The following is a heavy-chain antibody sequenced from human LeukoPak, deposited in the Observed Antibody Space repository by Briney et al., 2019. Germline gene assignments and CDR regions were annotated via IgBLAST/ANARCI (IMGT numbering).Heavy chain of an antibody. V-gene: IGHV4-30-2*01. J-gene: IGHJ4*02. CDR1: GGSISSGGYY. CDR3: AREAELDRPGAPFDY. D-gene: IGHD1-1*01. Sequence: PSGTLSLTCTVSGGSISSGGYYWSWIRQPPGKGLEWIGYIYHSGSTYYNPSLKSRVTISVDRSKNQFSLKLSSVTAADTAVYYCAREAELDRPGAPFDYWGQGTLVTVSS. CDR2: IYHSGST.